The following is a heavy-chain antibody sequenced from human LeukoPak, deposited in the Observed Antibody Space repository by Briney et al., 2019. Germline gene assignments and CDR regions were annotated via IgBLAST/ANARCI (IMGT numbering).Heavy chain of an antibody. V-gene: IGHV4-34*01. J-gene: IGHJ3*02. CDR1: GGSLNDYI. CDR2: LNHSGGT. D-gene: IGHD2-21*01. Sequence: SETLSLTCAVYGGSLNDYIRTWVRQPPGKGLEWIAELNHSGGTSYNPSLKRRVTISVDTSRNQFSLKLSSVTAADTAVYYCARDRVGGLRRENSPIWGQGTMVTVSS. CDR3: ARDRVGGLRRENSPI.